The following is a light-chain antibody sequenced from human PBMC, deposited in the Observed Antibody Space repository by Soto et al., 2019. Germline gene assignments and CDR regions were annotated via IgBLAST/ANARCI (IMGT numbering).Light chain of an antibody. CDR1: TSDVGAYNY. CDR3: CSYAGSRPYV. J-gene: IGLJ1*01. Sequence: QSALTQPASVSGSPGQSITISCTGTTSDVGAYNYVSWYQQHPGKAPKLMIYEGSKRPSGVSNRFSGSKSGNTASLTISGLQAEDEADYYCCSYAGSRPYVFGTGTKLTVL. V-gene: IGLV2-23*01. CDR2: EGS.